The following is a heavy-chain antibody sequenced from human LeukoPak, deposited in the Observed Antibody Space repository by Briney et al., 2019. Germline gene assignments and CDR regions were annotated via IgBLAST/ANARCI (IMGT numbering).Heavy chain of an antibody. CDR3: TRALGSDY. V-gene: IGHV1-2*02. CDR2: INPNSGGT. Sequence: ASVKVSCKASGYTLTDYYMNWVRQAPGQGLEWMGWINPNSGGTHYAQKFQGRVTMTRDTSITTAYMELSSLRSDDTAMYYCTRALGSDYWGQGTLVTVSS. J-gene: IGHJ4*02. D-gene: IGHD1-26*01. CDR1: GYTLTDYY.